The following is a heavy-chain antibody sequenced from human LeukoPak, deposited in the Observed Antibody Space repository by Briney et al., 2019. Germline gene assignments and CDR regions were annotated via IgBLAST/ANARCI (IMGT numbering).Heavy chain of an antibody. D-gene: IGHD2-8*01. Sequence: ASVKVSCKASGYTFTGYYMHWVRQAPGQGLEWMGWINPNSGGTNYAQKFQGRVTMTRDTSISTAYMELSRLRPDDTAVYYCAGGTTNTKGAFDMWGQGTMVTVSS. CDR3: AGGTTNTKGAFDM. V-gene: IGHV1-2*02. J-gene: IGHJ3*02. CDR1: GYTFTGYY. CDR2: INPNSGGT.